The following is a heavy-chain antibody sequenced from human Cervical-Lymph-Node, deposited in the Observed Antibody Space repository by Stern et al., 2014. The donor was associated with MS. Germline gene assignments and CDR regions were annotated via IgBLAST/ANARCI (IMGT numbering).Heavy chain of an antibody. CDR2: LYPGDSDT. D-gene: IGHD6-19*01. Sequence: VQLGQSGAEVKKPGESLKISCKGSGYSFTSYWIGWVRQMPGKGLEWMGILYPGDSDTRYSPSFQGQVTISADKSISTAYLQWSSLKASDTAMYYCARRVRSSHTHSRGQQWLGVVDYWGQGTLVTVSS. J-gene: IGHJ4*02. V-gene: IGHV5-51*01. CDR3: ARRVRSSHTHSRGQQWLGVVDY. CDR1: GYSFTSYW.